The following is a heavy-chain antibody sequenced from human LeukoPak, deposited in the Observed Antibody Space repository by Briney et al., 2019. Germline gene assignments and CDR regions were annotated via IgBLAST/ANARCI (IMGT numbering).Heavy chain of an antibody. CDR3: ARVRRAVVAAYYYYYYMDV. J-gene: IGHJ6*03. V-gene: IGHV4-34*01. D-gene: IGHD2-15*01. CDR1: GGSFSGYY. Sequence: SETLSLTCAVYGGSFSGYYWSWIRQPPGKGLEWIGEINHSGSTNYNPSLKSRVTISVDTSKHQFSLKLSAVTDADTAVYYCARVRRAVVAAYYYYYYMDVWGKGTTVTVSS. CDR2: INHSGST.